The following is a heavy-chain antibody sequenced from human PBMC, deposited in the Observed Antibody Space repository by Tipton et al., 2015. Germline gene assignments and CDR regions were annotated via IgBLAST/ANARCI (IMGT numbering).Heavy chain of an antibody. J-gene: IGHJ4*02. CDR3: ARDRYGDLDY. D-gene: IGHD4-17*01. CDR2: ISSDGSST. CDR1: GFDFETYA. Sequence: SLRLSCAASGFDFETYAMHWVRQVPGKGPVWVSRISSDGSSTSYADSVKGRFTFSRDNAKNKLYLQMSSLRAEDTAVYYCARDRYGDLDYWGQGTLVTVSS. V-gene: IGHV3-74*01.